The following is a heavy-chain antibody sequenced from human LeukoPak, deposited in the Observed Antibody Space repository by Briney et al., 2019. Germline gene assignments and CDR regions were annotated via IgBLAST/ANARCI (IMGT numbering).Heavy chain of an antibody. CDR1: GFTFSSYA. V-gene: IGHV4-34*08. CDR3: AVTTTGAFDI. D-gene: IGHD4-17*01. Sequence: GSLRLSCAASGFTFSSYAMSWVRQAPGKGLEWIGEINHSGSTNYNPSLKSRVTISVDTSKNQFSLKLSSVTAADTAVYYCAVTTTGAFDIWGQGTMVTVSS. J-gene: IGHJ3*02. CDR2: INHSGST.